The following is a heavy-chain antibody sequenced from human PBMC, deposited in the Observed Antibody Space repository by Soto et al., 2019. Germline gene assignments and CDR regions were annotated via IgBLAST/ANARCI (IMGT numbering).Heavy chain of an antibody. Sequence: GSLRLCCAASGXTLSAHSMNWFRQAPGKGAEGVSAINSRGDKTFYADSVKGRFTISRDDSKNTLFLQMNSLRAEDTAMYYCAKADGCAAGTCYTGTYWFFDLWGRGTLGTVS. D-gene: IGHD2-2*02. J-gene: IGHJ2*01. V-gene: IGHV3-23*01. CDR1: GXTLSAHS. CDR3: AKADGCAAGTCYTGTYWFFDL. CDR2: INSRGDKT.